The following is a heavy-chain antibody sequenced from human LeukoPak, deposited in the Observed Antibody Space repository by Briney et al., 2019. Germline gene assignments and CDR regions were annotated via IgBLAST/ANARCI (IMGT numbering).Heavy chain of an antibody. Sequence: GASLTLSCAASAFTLSNYEFNWVRQPPAHGLESISYISSSGRNIYYAGSVKGRFTISRDNAKNSLYLQMNSLRAEDTAVYYCARDLVQLWSKDYWGQGTLVTVSS. CDR3: ARDLVQLWSKDY. D-gene: IGHD5-18*01. V-gene: IGHV3-48*03. CDR1: AFTLSNYE. CDR2: ISSSGRNI. J-gene: IGHJ4*02.